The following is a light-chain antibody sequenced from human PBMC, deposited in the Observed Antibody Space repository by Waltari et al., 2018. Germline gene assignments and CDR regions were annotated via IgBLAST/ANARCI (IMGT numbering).Light chain of an antibody. CDR1: TGAVTIGHY. CDR3: WLSYSAARV. Sequence: QAVVTQDPSLTVSSGGTVTLTCASSTGAVTIGHYPYWLQQKPGQGPRTLIYHTSNKHSWTPARCSGSLLGGKAALTLSGAQREDDAEYYCWLSYSAARVFGGGTKLTVL. J-gene: IGLJ2*01. V-gene: IGLV7-46*01. CDR2: HTS.